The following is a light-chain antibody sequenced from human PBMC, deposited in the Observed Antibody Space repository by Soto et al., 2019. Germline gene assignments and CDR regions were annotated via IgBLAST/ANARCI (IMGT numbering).Light chain of an antibody. CDR3: QHYNSYSEA. Sequence: DIQMTQSPSSLSAFVGDSVTVTCRASQPIGTSLHWYQQRAGTAPKVLISAATKLQSGVPSRFSGRGSGTDFTLTISNLQPEDSATYYCQHYNSYSEAFGQGTKVDIK. CDR2: AAT. J-gene: IGKJ1*01. CDR1: QPIGTS. V-gene: IGKV1-39*01.